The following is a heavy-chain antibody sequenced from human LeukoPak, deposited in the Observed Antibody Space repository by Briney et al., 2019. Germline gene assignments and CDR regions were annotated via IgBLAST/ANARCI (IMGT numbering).Heavy chain of an antibody. CDR1: GGTFSSYT. J-gene: IGHJ4*02. CDR2: IIPILGIA. CDR3: ARDGLSGYCSSTSCYTSPVDY. V-gene: IGHV1-69*04. Sequence: SVKVSCKASGGTFSSYTISWVRQAPGRGLEWMGRIIPILGIANYAQKFQGRVTITADKSTSTAYMELSSLRSEDTAVYYCARDGLSGYCSSTSCYTSPVDYWGQGTLVTFS. D-gene: IGHD2-2*01.